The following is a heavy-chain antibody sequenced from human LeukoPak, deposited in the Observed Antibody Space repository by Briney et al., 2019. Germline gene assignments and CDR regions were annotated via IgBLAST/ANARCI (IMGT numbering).Heavy chain of an antibody. V-gene: IGHV3-23*01. Sequence: GGSLRLSCVASGFTFSTYSMSWVRQAPGKGLEWVSGIYGSGDGTFYADSMKGRFTISRDNSKNTLFLHMDSLRAEDTALYYCAKDLKPDGVWGFDYWGRATLVTVSS. J-gene: IGHJ4*02. CDR2: IYGSGDGT. CDR1: GFTFSTYS. CDR3: AKDLKPDGVWGFDY. D-gene: IGHD1-14*01.